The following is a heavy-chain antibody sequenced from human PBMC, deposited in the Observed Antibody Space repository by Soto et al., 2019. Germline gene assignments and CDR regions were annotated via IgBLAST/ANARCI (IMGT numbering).Heavy chain of an antibody. D-gene: IGHD6-13*01. Sequence: GGSLRLSCAASGFTATDYGMHWVRQAPGKGLEWVALSSSDGSTQYYEDSVKGRFTISRDYSKNTLYLQMNSLRVEDTAVFYCARDRAFYSSSWYGAFDIWGQGTMVTVSS. CDR2: SSSDGSTQ. CDR3: ARDRAFYSSSWYGAFDI. V-gene: IGHV3-30*03. J-gene: IGHJ3*02. CDR1: GFTATDYG.